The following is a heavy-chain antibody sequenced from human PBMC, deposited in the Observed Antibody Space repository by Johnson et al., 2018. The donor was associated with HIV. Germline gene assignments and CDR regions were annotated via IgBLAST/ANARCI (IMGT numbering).Heavy chain of an antibody. D-gene: IGHD2-15*01. CDR2: ISYDGSNK. Sequence: QVQLVESGGGVVQPGRSLRLSCAASGFTFSTYAMHWVRQAPGKGLEWVAVISYDGSNKYYADSVKGRFTISRDNSKNTLYLKMNSLRAEDTAVYYCARDRQRSPDIVVVVAAGRVIDIWGQGTMVTVSS. CDR1: GFTFSTYA. J-gene: IGHJ3*02. CDR3: ARDRQRSPDIVVVVAAGRVIDI. V-gene: IGHV3-30-3*01.